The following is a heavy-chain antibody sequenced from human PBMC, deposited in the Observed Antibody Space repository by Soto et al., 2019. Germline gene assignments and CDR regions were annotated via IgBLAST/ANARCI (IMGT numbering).Heavy chain of an antibody. D-gene: IGHD6-19*01. V-gene: IGHV2-5*01. J-gene: IGHJ5*02. CDR3: AKSGSSGWYGWFDP. CDR1: GFSLRTSGVG. Sequence: SGPTLVNPTQTLTLTCIVYGFSLRTSGVGVGWIRQPPGKALEWLGFIYWNDDKRYSPSLKSRLTITKDTSKNHVVLTMTNMDPVDTATYYCAKSGSSGWYGWFDPWGQGTLVTVSS. CDR2: IYWNDDK.